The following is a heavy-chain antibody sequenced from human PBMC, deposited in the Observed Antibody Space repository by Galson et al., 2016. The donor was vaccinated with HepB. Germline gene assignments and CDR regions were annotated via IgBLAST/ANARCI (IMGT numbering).Heavy chain of an antibody. V-gene: IGHV4-59*01. J-gene: IGHJ2*01. Sequence: SETLSLTCTVSGGSISSYYWSWIRQPPGKGLEWIGFIYYSGSTNYNPSLKSRVTISVDTSKNQFSLKLSSVTAADTAVYYCARVPPDTASGFFDLWGRCTLVTVSS. D-gene: IGHD5-18*01. CDR2: IYYSGST. CDR1: GGSISSYY. CDR3: ARVPPDTASGFFDL.